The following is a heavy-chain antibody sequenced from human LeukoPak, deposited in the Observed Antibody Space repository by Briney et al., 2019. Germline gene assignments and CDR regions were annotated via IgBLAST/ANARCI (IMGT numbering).Heavy chain of an antibody. J-gene: IGHJ4*02. CDR1: GFIFSDYA. Sequence: GSLRLSCASSGFIFSDYAMSWVRQAPGKGLEWVSGISDSGRATYYADSVKGRYTISRDNSKNTVSLQMNSLTAEDTAVYFCARHDSFIPYWGQGTPVTVSP. D-gene: IGHD5-18*01. CDR2: ISDSGRAT. V-gene: IGHV3-23*01. CDR3: ARHDSFIPY.